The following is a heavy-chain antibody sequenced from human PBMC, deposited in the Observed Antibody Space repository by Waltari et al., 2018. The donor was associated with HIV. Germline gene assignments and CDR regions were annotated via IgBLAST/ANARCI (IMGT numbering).Heavy chain of an antibody. CDR1: GYTRTEFS. V-gene: IGHV1-24*01. CDR2: FDPEDDET. D-gene: IGHD1-26*01. CDR3: ATGGGTTSIQLYDLDV. Sequence: QVQLIHCGAAEKKPGASVQVSCKVFGYTRTEFSMYWVRQAPGKGLEWMGGFDPEDDETIYAQKFQGRVTMTEDTSTDSAYMELSSLTSEDTAVYYCATGGGTTSIQLYDLDVWGQGTTVTVSS. J-gene: IGHJ6*02.